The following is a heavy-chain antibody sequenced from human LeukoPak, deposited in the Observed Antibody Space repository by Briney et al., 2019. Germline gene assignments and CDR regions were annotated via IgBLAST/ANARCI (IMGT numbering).Heavy chain of an antibody. V-gene: IGHV3-21*01. CDR1: GFTFSSYS. CDR2: ISSSSSYI. Sequence: PGGSLRLSCAASGFTFSSYSMNWVRQAPGKGLEWVSSISSSSSYIYYADSVKGRFTISRDNAKNSLYLQMNSPRAEDTAVYYCARARAARFLFDYWGQGTLVTVSS. J-gene: IGHJ4*02. CDR3: ARARAARFLFDY. D-gene: IGHD6-6*01.